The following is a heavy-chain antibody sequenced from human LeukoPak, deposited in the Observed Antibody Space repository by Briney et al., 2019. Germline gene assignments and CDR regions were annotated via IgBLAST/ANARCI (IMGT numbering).Heavy chain of an antibody. Sequence: SQTLSLTCTVSDGSISSGGYYWSWIRQPPGKGLGWIGYIYHSGSTYYNPSLKSRVTISVDRSKNQFSLKLSSVTAADTAVYYCARGHTAAGDAEYFQHWGQGTLVTVSS. CDR2: IYHSGST. V-gene: IGHV4-30-2*01. D-gene: IGHD6-13*01. CDR1: DGSISSGGYY. J-gene: IGHJ1*01. CDR3: ARGHTAAGDAEYFQH.